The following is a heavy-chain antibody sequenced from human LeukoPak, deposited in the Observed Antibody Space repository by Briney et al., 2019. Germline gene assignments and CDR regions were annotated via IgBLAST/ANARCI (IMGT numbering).Heavy chain of an antibody. V-gene: IGHV1-2*02. Sequence: ASVKVSCKASGYTFTGYYMHWVRQAPGQGLEWLGWISPNSGDTNYAQKFQGRVTMTRDTSVSTAYMELSRLRCDDTAVYYCAKLGATVGYSPIDCWGQGTLVTVPS. CDR1: GYTFTGYY. CDR2: ISPNSGDT. CDR3: AKLGATVGYSPIDC. D-gene: IGHD1-26*01. J-gene: IGHJ4*02.